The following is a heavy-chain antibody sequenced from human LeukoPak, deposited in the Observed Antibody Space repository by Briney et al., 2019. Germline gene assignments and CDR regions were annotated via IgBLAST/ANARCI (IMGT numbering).Heavy chain of an antibody. V-gene: IGHV1-69*01. Sequence: VNVSRLTSEGTISVYAISGVRQGPRQRLEWMGGIIPIFGTANYAQKFQGRVTITADESTSTAYMELSSLRSEDTAVYYCARVGQETTYYYYYGMDVWGQGTTVTVSS. CDR2: IIPIFGTA. CDR1: EGTISVYA. D-gene: IGHD4-11*01. J-gene: IGHJ6*02. CDR3: ARVGQETTYYYYYGMDV.